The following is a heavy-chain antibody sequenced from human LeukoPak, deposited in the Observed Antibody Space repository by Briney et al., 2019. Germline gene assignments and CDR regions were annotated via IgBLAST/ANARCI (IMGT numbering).Heavy chain of an antibody. CDR2: IIPIFGTA. Sequence: GASVKVSCKASGGTFSSYAISWVRQAPGQGLEWMGRIIPIFGTANYAQKFQGRVTITTDESTSTAYMELSSLRSEDTAVYYCARSIEMATMGSPXXDYWXQGTLVTVSS. V-gene: IGHV1-69*05. D-gene: IGHD5-24*01. J-gene: IGHJ4*02. CDR1: GGTFSSYA. CDR3: ARSIEMATMGSPXXDY.